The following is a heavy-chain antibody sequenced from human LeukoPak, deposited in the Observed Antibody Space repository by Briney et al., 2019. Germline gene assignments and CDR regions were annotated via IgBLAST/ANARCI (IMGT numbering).Heavy chain of an antibody. CDR3: ARDAGSSGYQYFDY. V-gene: IGHV3-53*04. J-gene: IGHJ4*02. Sequence: GGSLRLSCAASGFTVSSNYMSWVRQAPGKGLEWVSVIYSGGSTYYADSVKGRFTISRHNSKNTLYLQMNSLRAEDTAVYYCARDAGSSGYQYFDYWGQGTLVTVSS. CDR2: IYSGGST. D-gene: IGHD3-22*01. CDR1: GFTVSSNY.